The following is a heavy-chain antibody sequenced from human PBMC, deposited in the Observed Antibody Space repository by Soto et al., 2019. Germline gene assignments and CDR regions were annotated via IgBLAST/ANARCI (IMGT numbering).Heavy chain of an antibody. J-gene: IGHJ4*02. V-gene: IGHV3-23*01. D-gene: IGHD3-10*01. CDR3: ARGSKDYYPGSRIFDL. CDR1: GITFWSRA. Sequence: GSLRLSCVASGITFWSRAMSWVRQAPGEGLDWVSSITDTGGDAKYADSVRGRFTISRDNSQDTLYLQMTSLSAEDSAVYYCARGSKDYYPGSRIFDLWGRGTLVTVSS. CDR2: ITDTGGDA.